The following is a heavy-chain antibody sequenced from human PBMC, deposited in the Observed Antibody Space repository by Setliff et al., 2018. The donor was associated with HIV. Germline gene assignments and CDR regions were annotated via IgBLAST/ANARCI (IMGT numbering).Heavy chain of an antibody. CDR3: ARDSLSDYYYHYGMDV. V-gene: IGHV1-8*02. CDR1: GYTFTSYD. CDR2: MNPNSGNT. D-gene: IGHD6-13*01. J-gene: IGHJ6*02. Sequence: ASVKVSCKASGYTFTSYDINWVRQATGQGLEWMGWMNPNSGNTGYAQKFQGRVTMTKNTLYLQMNSLRAEDTAVYYCARDSLSDYYYHYGMDVWGQGTTVTVSS.